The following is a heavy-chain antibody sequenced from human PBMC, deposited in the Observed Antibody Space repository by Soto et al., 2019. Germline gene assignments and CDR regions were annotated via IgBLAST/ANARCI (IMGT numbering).Heavy chain of an antibody. Sequence: EVQLVESGGDLVQPGGALKLSCAASGFTFSGSSIYWVRQASGKGLEWVGRIRGEADNYATAYGEGRKGRFTISRDETRNMEYLQLNSVKTADTAVYYYNSLGGLLGGLSILVVARDAMAVWGGGTAVTVSS. CDR3: NSLGGLLGGLSILVVARDAMAV. J-gene: IGHJ6*02. CDR1: GFTFSGSS. V-gene: IGHV3-73*02. CDR2: IRGEADNYAT. D-gene: IGHD3-16*01.